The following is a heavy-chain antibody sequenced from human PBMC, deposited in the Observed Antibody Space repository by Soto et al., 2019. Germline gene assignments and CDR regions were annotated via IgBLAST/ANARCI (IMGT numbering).Heavy chain of an antibody. D-gene: IGHD6-13*01. CDR3: AGVGIAAAELDY. CDR2: INHSGST. Sequence: SETLSLTCAVYGGSFSGYYWSWIRQPPGKGLEWIGEINHSGSTNYNPSLKSRVTISVDTSKNQFSLKLSSVTAADTAVYYCAGVGIAAAELDYWGQGTLVTVSS. CDR1: GGSFSGYY. J-gene: IGHJ4*02. V-gene: IGHV4-34*01.